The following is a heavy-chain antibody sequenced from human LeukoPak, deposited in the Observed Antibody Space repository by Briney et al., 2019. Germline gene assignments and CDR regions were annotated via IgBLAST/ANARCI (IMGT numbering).Heavy chain of an antibody. Sequence: GGSLRLSCEASGFTFSNYWMSWVRQAPGKGLEWVANIKQDGREKNYVDSVRGRFTISRDNAKNSLYLQMNRLRAEDTAVYYCARGPSGYHNTGGQGTLVTVSS. J-gene: IGHJ4*02. CDR3: ARGPSGYHNT. CDR1: GFTFSNYW. D-gene: IGHD5-12*01. CDR2: IKQDGREK. V-gene: IGHV3-7*01.